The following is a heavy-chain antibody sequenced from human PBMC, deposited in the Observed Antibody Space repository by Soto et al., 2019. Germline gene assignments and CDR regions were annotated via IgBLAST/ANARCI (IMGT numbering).Heavy chain of an antibody. CDR2: IIPIFGTA. V-gene: IGHV1-69*13. D-gene: IGHD5-12*01. CDR1: GGTFSSYA. Sequence: SVKVSCKASGGTFSSYAISWVRQAPGQGLEWMGGIIPIFGTANYAQKFQGRVTITADESTSTAYMELSSLRSEDTAVYYCARGATMTHYYYYGMDVWGQGTTVTVSS. CDR3: ARGATMTHYYYYGMDV. J-gene: IGHJ6*02.